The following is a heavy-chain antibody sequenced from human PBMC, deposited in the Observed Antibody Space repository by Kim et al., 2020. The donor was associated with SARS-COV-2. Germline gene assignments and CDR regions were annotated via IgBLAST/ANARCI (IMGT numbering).Heavy chain of an antibody. V-gene: IGHV3-30-3*01. CDR1: GFLFSSFP. CDR3: ARVIYGSGVHGVFDI. Sequence: GGSLRLSCAASGFLFSSFPMHWVRQTPGRGPEWLALISYDGNMKYYADSVKGRFTISRNNSKNTLYLQVNSLRDEDTALYSCARVIYGSGVHGVFDIWGQGTMLTVSS. J-gene: IGHJ3*02. CDR2: ISYDGNMK. D-gene: IGHD3-10*01.